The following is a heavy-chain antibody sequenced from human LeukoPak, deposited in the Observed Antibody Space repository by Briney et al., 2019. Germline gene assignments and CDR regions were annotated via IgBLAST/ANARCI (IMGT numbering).Heavy chain of an antibody. CDR2: IYYSGST. Sequence: SETLSLTCTVSGGSISSSSYYWGWIRQPPGKGLEWIGSIYYSGSTYYNPSLKSRVTISVDTSKNQFSLKLSSVTAADTAVYYCASLRGAYYFDYWGQGTLVTVSS. CDR1: GGSISSSSYY. D-gene: IGHD4-17*01. V-gene: IGHV4-39*07. J-gene: IGHJ4*02. CDR3: ASLRGAYYFDY.